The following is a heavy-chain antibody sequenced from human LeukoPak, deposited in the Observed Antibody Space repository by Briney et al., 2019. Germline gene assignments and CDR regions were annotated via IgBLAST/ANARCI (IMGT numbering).Heavy chain of an antibody. J-gene: IGHJ6*02. CDR1: GYTFTSYA. V-gene: IGHV1-3*01. Sequence: ASVKVSCKASGYTFTSYAMHWVRQAPGQRLEWMGWINAGNGNTKYSQKFQGRVTITRDTSASTAYMELSSLRSEDTAVYYCASRTYDYYYDSSGYYYYYGMDVWGQGTTVTVSS. CDR3: ASRTYDYYYDSSGYYYYYGMDV. CDR2: INAGNGNT. D-gene: IGHD3-22*01.